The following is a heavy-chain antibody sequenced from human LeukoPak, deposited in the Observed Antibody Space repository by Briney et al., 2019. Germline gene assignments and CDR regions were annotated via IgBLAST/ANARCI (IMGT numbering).Heavy chain of an antibody. D-gene: IGHD5-24*01. V-gene: IGHV4-34*01. J-gene: IGHJ4*02. CDR3: ARDRGWLQFDY. CDR1: GGSFRGYY. Sequence: PSETLSLTCAVYGGSFRGYYWSWIRQPPGKGLEWIGEINHSGSTNYNPSLKSRVTISVDTSKNQFSLKLSSVTAADTAVYYCARDRGWLQFDYWGQGTLVTVSS. CDR2: INHSGST.